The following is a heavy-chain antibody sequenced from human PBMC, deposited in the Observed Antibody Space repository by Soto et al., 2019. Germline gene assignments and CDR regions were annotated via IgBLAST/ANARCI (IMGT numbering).Heavy chain of an antibody. D-gene: IGHD3-22*01. J-gene: IGHJ4*02. V-gene: IGHV3-23*01. Sequence: PGGSLRLSCAASGFTFSSYAMSWVRQAPGKGLEWVSAISGSGGSTYYADSVKGRFTISRDNSKNTLYLQMSSLRAEDTAVYYCAKDRGGDSSPFDYWGQGTLVTVSS. CDR1: GFTFSSYA. CDR3: AKDRGGDSSPFDY. CDR2: ISGSGGST.